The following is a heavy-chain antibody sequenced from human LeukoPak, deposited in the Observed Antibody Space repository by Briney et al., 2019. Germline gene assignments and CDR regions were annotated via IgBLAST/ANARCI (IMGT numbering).Heavy chain of an antibody. V-gene: IGHV3-74*01. CDR2: INSDGSST. CDR1: GFTFSSYW. D-gene: IGHD3-22*01. CDR3: ASFRTYYYDSSGYTIFDY. Sequence: GGSLRLSCAASGFTFSSYWMHWVRQAPGKGLVWVSRINSDGSSTIYADSVKGRFTISRDNDKNTLYLQMNSLRAEDTAVYYCASFRTYYYDSSGYTIFDYWGQGTLVTVSS. J-gene: IGHJ4*02.